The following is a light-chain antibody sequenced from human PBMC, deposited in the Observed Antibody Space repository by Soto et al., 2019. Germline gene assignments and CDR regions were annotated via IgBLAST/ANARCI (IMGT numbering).Light chain of an antibody. V-gene: IGKV1-12*01. J-gene: IGKJ1*01. CDR2: GTS. CDR3: QQTQSYPP. Sequence: IQMTQSPPSVSASVGDRVTISCRAGQDISNWLAWYQQKPGKAPNLLIYGTSNLQSGVPSRFSGSGSGREFTLTISSLQPEDSAIYFCQQTQSYPPFGQGTKVDSK. CDR1: QDISNW.